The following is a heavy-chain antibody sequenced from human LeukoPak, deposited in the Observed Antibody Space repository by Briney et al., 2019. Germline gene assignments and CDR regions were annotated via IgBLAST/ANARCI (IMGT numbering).Heavy chain of an antibody. CDR2: IYYSGST. CDR1: GGSFSGYY. J-gene: IGHJ4*02. Sequence: SETLSLTCAVYGGSFSGYYWSWIRQPPGKGLEWIGYIYYSGSTNYNPSLKSRVTISVDTSKNQFSLKLSSVTAADTAVYYCATDSSGWYTYFDYWGQGTLVTVSS. CDR3: ATDSSGWYTYFDY. D-gene: IGHD6-19*01. V-gene: IGHV4-59*01.